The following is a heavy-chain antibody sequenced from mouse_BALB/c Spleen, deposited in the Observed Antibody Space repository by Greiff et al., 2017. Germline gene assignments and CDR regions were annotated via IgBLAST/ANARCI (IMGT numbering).Heavy chain of an antibody. CDR3: AREGTTASSWFAY. CDR2: IWAGGST. CDR1: GFSLTSYG. D-gene: IGHD1-2*01. Sequence: VQVVESGPGLVAPSQSLSITCTVSGFSLTSYGVHWVRQPPGKGLEWLGVIWAGGSTNYNSALMSRLSISKDNSKSQVFLKMNSLQTDDTAMYYCAREGTTASSWFAYWGQGTLVTVSA. V-gene: IGHV2-9*02. J-gene: IGHJ3*01.